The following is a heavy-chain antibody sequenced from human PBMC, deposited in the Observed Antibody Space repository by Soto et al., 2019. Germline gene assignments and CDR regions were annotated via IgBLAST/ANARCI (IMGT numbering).Heavy chain of an antibody. D-gene: IGHD6-19*01. CDR2: INHSGST. CDR3: ARSPPAGYSSGWYDY. J-gene: IGHJ4*02. Sequence: QVQLQQWGAGLLKPSETLSLTCAVYGGSFSGYYWSWIRQPPGKGLEWIGEINHSGSTNYNPSLKSRVTISVDTSMNQFSLKLSSVTAADTAVYYCARSPPAGYSSGWYDYWGQGPMVTVSS. CDR1: GGSFSGYY. V-gene: IGHV4-34*01.